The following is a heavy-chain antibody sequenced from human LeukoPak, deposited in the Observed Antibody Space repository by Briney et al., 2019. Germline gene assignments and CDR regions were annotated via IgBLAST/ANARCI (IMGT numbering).Heavy chain of an antibody. D-gene: IGHD2-2*01. CDR1: GYTFTGYY. CDR3: ARDGEDIVVVPAAMESWFDP. CDR2: INPSGGST. V-gene: IGHV1-46*01. Sequence: ASVKASCKASGYTFTGYYMHWVRQAPGQGLEWMGIINPSGGSTSYAQKFQGRVTMTRDMSTSTVYMELSRLRSDDTAVYYCARDGEDIVVVPAAMESWFDPWGQGTLVTVSS. J-gene: IGHJ5*02.